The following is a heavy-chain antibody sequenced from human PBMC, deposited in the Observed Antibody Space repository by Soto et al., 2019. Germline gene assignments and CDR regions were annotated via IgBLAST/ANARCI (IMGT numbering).Heavy chain of an antibody. J-gene: IGHJ3*02. CDR3: ARDFYGAGPRGAFDI. CDR1: GGSISSYY. V-gene: IGHV4-4*07. D-gene: IGHD3-10*01. Sequence: AETLSLTCTVSGGSISSYYWSWVRQPAGKGLEWIGRIYTSGSTNYNPTLKSRVTMSVDTSKNQFSLKLSSVTAADTAVYYWARDFYGAGPRGAFDIWGQGTMVTVSS. CDR2: IYTSGST.